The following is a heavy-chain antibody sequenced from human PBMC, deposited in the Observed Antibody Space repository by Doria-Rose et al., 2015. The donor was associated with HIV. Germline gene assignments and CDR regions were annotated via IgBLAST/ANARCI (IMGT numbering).Heavy chain of an antibody. V-gene: IGHV3-9*01. D-gene: IGHD3-3*01. CDR1: GFSFESYA. CDR2: ISWDSGAI. Sequence: VQLVQSGGGLVQPGRSLRLSCVGSGFSFESYAMHWVRLAPGKGLEWVAGISWDSGAIGNADSEEGRFTISRDNAKKSVYLEMRSLRPEDTAFYYCAKAPIIGPKYYFYMDVLGKGTSVTVSS. CDR3: AKAPIIGPKYYFYMDV. J-gene: IGHJ6*03.